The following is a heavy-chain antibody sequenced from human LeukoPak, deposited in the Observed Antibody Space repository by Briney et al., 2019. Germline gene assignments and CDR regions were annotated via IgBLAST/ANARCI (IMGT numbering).Heavy chain of an antibody. Sequence: GGSLRLSCAASGFTFSSYAMSWVRQAPGKGLEWVSAISGSGGSTYYADSVKGRFTISRDNSKNTLYLQMNSLRAEDTAVYYCARRIAAAGGAFDIWGRGTMVTVSS. J-gene: IGHJ3*02. CDR3: ARRIAAAGGAFDI. D-gene: IGHD6-13*01. CDR1: GFTFSSYA. CDR2: ISGSGGST. V-gene: IGHV3-23*01.